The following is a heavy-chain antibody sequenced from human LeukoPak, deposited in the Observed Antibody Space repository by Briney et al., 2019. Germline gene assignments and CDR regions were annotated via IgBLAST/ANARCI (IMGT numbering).Heavy chain of an antibody. CDR1: GFTFSSYW. Sequence: PGGSLRLSCAASGFTFSSYWMSWVRQAPGKGLEWVANIKQDGSEKYYVDSVKGRFTISRDNVKNSLYLQMNSLRAEDTAVYYCARRRVPRRFLAPRGYYYYGMDVWGQGTTVTVSS. CDR3: ARRRVPRRFLAPRGYYYYGMDV. CDR2: IKQDGSEK. J-gene: IGHJ6*02. V-gene: IGHV3-7*01. D-gene: IGHD3-3*01.